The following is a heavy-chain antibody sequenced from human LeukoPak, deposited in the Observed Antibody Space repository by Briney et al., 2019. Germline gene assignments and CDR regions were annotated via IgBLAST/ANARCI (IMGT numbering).Heavy chain of an antibody. CDR2: IYTSGST. J-gene: IGHJ4*02. D-gene: IGHD1-26*01. CDR1: GGSISSSSYY. CDR3: AIESGYLDY. Sequence: SETLSLTRTVSGGSISSSSYYWGWIRQPPGKGLEWIGRIYTSGSTNYNPSLKSRVTISVDTSKNQFSLKLSSVTAADTAVYYCAIESGYLDYWGQGTLVTVSS. V-gene: IGHV4-39*07.